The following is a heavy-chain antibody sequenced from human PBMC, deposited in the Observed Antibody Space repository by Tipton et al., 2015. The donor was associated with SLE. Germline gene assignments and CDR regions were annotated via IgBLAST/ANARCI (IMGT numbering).Heavy chain of an antibody. CDR3: ARALGQWLVRGFDY. V-gene: IGHV3-7*05. Sequence: GSLRLSCAASGFTFSNYWMSWVRQAPGKGLEWVANIKQDGSEKFYVDPVKGRFTISRDNAKNSLYLQMNSLRAEDTAVYYCARALGQWLVRGFDYWGQGTLVTVSS. J-gene: IGHJ4*02. CDR2: IKQDGSEK. D-gene: IGHD6-19*01. CDR1: GFTFSNYW.